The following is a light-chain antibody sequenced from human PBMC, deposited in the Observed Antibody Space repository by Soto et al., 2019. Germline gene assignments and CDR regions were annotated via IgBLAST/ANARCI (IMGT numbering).Light chain of an antibody. CDR2: KAS. CDR3: LQYESYPHT. CDR1: QSIGSE. V-gene: IGKV1-5*03. Sequence: DIQMTQSPSTLSASIGDRVTITCRASQSIGSELAWYQQKPGKAPKLLIYKASSLESGVPSTFSGSGSGTEFSLTVSSLQPDDFATYYCLQYESYPHTFGGGTKVDIK. J-gene: IGKJ4*01.